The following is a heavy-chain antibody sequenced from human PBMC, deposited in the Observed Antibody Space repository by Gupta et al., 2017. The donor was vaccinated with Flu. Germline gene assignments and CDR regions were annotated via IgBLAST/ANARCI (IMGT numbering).Heavy chain of an antibody. D-gene: IGHD3-10*01. CDR2: ISGSGGST. J-gene: IGHJ4*02. CDR3: AKVGGVRGVRGGVVDY. Sequence: EVQLLESGGGLVQPGGSLRLSCAASGFTFSSYAMRWVRQAPGKGLEWVSAISGSGGSTYYADSVKGRFTISRDNSKNTLYLQMNSLRAENTAVYYCAKVGGVRGVRGGVVDYWGQGTLVTVSS. V-gene: IGHV3-23*01. CDR1: GFTFSSYA.